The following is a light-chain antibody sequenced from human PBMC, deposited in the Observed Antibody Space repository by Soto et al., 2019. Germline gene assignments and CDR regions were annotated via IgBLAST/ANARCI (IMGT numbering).Light chain of an antibody. Sequence: EIVLTQSPATLSLSPGERATLCCRASQSVSNYLAWYQQKPGQAPRLLIYDASNRATGIPARFSGSGSGTDFTLTISSLEPEDFAVYYCQQRSNWITFGQGTRLEIK. CDR2: DAS. CDR1: QSVSNY. V-gene: IGKV3-11*01. J-gene: IGKJ5*01. CDR3: QQRSNWIT.